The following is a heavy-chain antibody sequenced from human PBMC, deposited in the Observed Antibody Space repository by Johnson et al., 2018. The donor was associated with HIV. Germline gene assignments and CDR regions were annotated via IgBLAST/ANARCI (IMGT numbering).Heavy chain of an antibody. CDR1: GFTFSSYT. CDR2: ISYDGSNK. Sequence: QVQLVESGGGVVQPGRSLRLSCVASGFTFSSYTMHWVRQAPGKGLEWVAVISYDGSNKYYADSVKGRFTISRDNYKNTLYLQMNSLRAEDTAVYYCARGRKTVTTVRPSAFDIWGQGTMVTVSS. J-gene: IGHJ3*02. V-gene: IGHV3-30-3*01. D-gene: IGHD4-17*01. CDR3: ARGRKTVTTVRPSAFDI.